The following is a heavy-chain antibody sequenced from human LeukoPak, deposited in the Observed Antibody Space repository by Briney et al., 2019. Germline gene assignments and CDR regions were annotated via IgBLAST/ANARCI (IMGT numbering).Heavy chain of an antibody. D-gene: IGHD3-22*01. CDR1: GGSISGGSYY. CDR2: IYTSGST. CDR3: AREWLLMSYFDY. V-gene: IGHV4-61*02. Sequence: SETLSLTCTVSGGSISGGSYYWSWIRQPAGKGLEWIGRIYTSGSTNYNPSLKSRVTISVDTSKNQFSLKLSSVTAADTAVYYCAREWLLMSYFDYWGQGTLVTVSS. J-gene: IGHJ4*02.